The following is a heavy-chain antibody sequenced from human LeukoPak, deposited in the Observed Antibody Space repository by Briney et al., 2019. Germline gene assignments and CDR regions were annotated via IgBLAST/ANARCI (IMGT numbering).Heavy chain of an antibody. CDR1: GGSISSGGYY. V-gene: IGHV4-61*08. J-gene: IGHJ4*02. CDR3: ARGRGYSGYTYEY. CDR2: IYYTGST. D-gene: IGHD5-12*01. Sequence: SETLSLTCTVSGGSISSGGYYWSCIRQPPGKGLECIGYIYYTGSTNYNPSLKSRVTISIDTSKNQFSLRLTSVTSADTAVFYCARGRGYSGYTYEYWGPGTTVTVSS.